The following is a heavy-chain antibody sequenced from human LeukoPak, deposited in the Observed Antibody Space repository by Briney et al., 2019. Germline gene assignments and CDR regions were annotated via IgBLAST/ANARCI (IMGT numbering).Heavy chain of an antibody. J-gene: IGHJ4*02. CDR2: IWYDGSNK. CDR1: GFTFSSYG. Sequence: TGGSLRLSCAASGFTFSSYGMHWVRQAPGKGLEWVAVIWYDGSNKYYADSVKGRFTISRDNSKNTLYLQMNSLRAEDTAVYYCARGIAAAGTPYYFDYWGQGTLVTVSP. D-gene: IGHD6-13*01. CDR3: ARGIAAAGTPYYFDY. V-gene: IGHV3-33*01.